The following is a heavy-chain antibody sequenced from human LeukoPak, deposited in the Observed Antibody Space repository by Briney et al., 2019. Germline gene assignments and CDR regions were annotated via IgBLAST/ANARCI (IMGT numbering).Heavy chain of an antibody. CDR2: ITSDGSKK. J-gene: IGHJ3*02. D-gene: IGHD3-10*01. CDR1: GFTFSTYA. CDR3: ARAALRYYGSGSFSLDVFDI. V-gene: IGHV3-30-3*01. Sequence: GGSLRLSCAASGFTFSTYAMHWVRQAPGKGLEWVVAITSDGSKKYYADSVKGRITISRDNSKSSLNLQMNSLTPEYTAVYYCARAALRYYGSGSFSLDVFDIWGQGTMVTVSS.